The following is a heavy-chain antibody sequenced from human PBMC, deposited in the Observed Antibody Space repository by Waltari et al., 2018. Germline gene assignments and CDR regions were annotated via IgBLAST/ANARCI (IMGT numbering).Heavy chain of an antibody. Sequence: QVQLVQSGAEVKKPGSSVKVSCKASGGTFSSYTISWVRQAPGQGLEWMGRIIPILGRANDAQKCQGRVTITADKSTSTAYMELSSRRSEDTAVYYCARAPRQQQFDYWGQGTLVTVSS. J-gene: IGHJ4*02. CDR1: GGTFSSYT. D-gene: IGHD6-13*01. CDR2: IIPILGRA. V-gene: IGHV1-69*08. CDR3: ARAPRQQQFDY.